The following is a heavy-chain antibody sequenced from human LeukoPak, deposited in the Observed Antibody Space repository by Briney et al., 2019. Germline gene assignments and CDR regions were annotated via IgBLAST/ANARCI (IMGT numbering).Heavy chain of an antibody. CDR3: AKRARGAAAGTGHFDY. D-gene: IGHD6-13*01. CDR2: IKQDGSEK. Sequence: GGPLRLSCAASGFTFSSYAMSWVRQAPGKGLEWVANIKQDGSEKYYVDSVKGRFTISRDNAKNSLYLQMNSLRAEDTAVYYCAKRARGAAAGTGHFDYWGQGTLVTVSS. V-gene: IGHV3-7*01. J-gene: IGHJ4*02. CDR1: GFTFSSYA.